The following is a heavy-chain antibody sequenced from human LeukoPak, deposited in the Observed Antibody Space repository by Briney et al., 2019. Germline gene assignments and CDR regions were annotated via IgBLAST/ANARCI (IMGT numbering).Heavy chain of an antibody. D-gene: IGHD2-2*01. CDR2: ISYDGSNK. CDR1: GFTFSSYA. J-gene: IGHJ3*02. V-gene: IGHV3-30-3*01. CDR3: ARKEDCSSTSCYDGDAFDI. Sequence: GRSLRLSCAASGFTFSSYAMHWVRQAPGKGLEWVAVISYDGSNKYYADSVKGRFTISRDNSKNTLYLQMNSLRSEDTAVYYCARKEDCSSTSCYDGDAFDIWGQGTMVTVSS.